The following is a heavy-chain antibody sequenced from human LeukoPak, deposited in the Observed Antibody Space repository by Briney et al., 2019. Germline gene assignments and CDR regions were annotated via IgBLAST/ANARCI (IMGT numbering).Heavy chain of an antibody. CDR1: GYTFTSYG. CDR2: ISAYNGNT. J-gene: IGHJ4*02. CDR3: ARAHYYDSNGYSNY. V-gene: IGHV1-18*01. Sequence: ASVKVSCKASGYTFTSYGISWVRQAPGQGLEWMGWISAYNGNTNYAQKLQGRVTMTTDTSTSTAYMELRSLRSDDTAVYYCARAHYYDSNGYSNYWGQGTLVTVSS. D-gene: IGHD3-22*01.